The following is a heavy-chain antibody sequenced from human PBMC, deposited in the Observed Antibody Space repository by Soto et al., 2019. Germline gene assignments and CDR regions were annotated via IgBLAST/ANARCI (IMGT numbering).Heavy chain of an antibody. V-gene: IGHV1-3*01. D-gene: IGHD5-12*01. Sequence: QVQLVQSGAEVKKPGASVKVSCKASGYSFTSYAMHWVRQAPGQRLEWMGWINAGNGNTKYSQKFQGRVTFTRDTSASTAYMELSSLRSEDTAVYYCARNGVATYHFDYWGQGTLVTVSS. CDR2: INAGNGNT. CDR3: ARNGVATYHFDY. CDR1: GYSFTSYA. J-gene: IGHJ4*02.